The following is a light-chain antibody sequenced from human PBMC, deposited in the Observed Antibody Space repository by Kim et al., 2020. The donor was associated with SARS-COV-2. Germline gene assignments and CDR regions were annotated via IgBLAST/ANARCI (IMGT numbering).Light chain of an antibody. CDR1: QSISSY. J-gene: IGKJ2*01. V-gene: IGKV1-39*01. Sequence: DIQMTQSPSSLSASVGDRVTITCRASQSISSYLNWYQQKPGKAPKLLIYAASSLQSGVPSRFSGSGSGTDFTLTISSLQPEDFATYYCQQSYSTPLYTFGHGTKLEI. CDR3: QQSYSTPLYT. CDR2: AAS.